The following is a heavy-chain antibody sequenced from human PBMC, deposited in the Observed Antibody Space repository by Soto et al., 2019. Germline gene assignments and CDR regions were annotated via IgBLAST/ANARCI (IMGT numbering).Heavy chain of an antibody. D-gene: IGHD4-17*01. V-gene: IGHV1-2*02. J-gene: IGHJ1*01. Sequence: QVQLVQSGAEVKKPGASVKVSCKASGYTFTGFYLHWVRQAPGQGLEWMGWINPNGGDTDYAQKFQGRVTMTRDTSFRTAYMELSRLRSDDTAVYYCARGPQDYGDYGAYFQHWGQGTLVSVSS. CDR2: INPNGGDT. CDR3: ARGPQDYGDYGAYFQH. CDR1: GYTFTGFY.